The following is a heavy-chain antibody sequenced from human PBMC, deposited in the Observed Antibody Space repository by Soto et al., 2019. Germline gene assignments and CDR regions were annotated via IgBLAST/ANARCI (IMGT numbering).Heavy chain of an antibody. Sequence: SVKVSCKASGVTFNRQDMRWVRQAPGQGLEWMGGIIPMFGTPHYAEKFQDRVTITADESTGTAYLELSSLTSEDTAVYYCAKSEGRDGYRFDYWGPGTLVTVSS. D-gene: IGHD5-18*01. CDR2: IIPMFGTP. CDR3: AKSEGRDGYRFDY. CDR1: GVTFNRQD. V-gene: IGHV1-69*13. J-gene: IGHJ4*02.